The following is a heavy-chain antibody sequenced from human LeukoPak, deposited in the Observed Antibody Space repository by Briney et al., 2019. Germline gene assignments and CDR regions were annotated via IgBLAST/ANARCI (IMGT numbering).Heavy chain of an antibody. D-gene: IGHD3-10*01. CDR3: ARDAEGSGSYKNYYGMDV. V-gene: IGHV4-39*07. J-gene: IGHJ6*02. Sequence: SETLSLTCTVSGGSISSSSYYWGWIRQPPGKGLEWIGSIYYSGSTYYNPSLKSRVTISVDTSKNQFSLKLSSVTAADTAVYYCARDAEGSGSYKNYYGMDVWGQGTTVTVSS. CDR2: IYYSGST. CDR1: GGSISSSSYY.